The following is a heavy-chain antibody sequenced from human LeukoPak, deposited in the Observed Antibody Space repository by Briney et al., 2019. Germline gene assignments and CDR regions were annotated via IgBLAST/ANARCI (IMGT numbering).Heavy chain of an antibody. CDR3: ARDSSNWSFDY. D-gene: IGHD6-13*01. Sequence: GASVKVSCKASGCTFTSYYMHWVRQAPGQGLEWMGIINPSGDSTSYAQNFQGRVTMTRDTSTSTVYMELSSLRSEDTAVYYCARDSSNWSFDYWGQGTLVTVSS. CDR1: GCTFTSYY. J-gene: IGHJ4*02. CDR2: INPSGDST. V-gene: IGHV1-46*01.